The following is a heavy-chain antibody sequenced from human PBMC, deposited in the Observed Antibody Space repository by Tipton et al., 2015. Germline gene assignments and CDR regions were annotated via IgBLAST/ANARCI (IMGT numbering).Heavy chain of an antibody. CDR1: GDSISSSSYF. CDR3: ASGCINFSCYYWFDP. D-gene: IGHD2-21*01. J-gene: IGHJ5*02. Sequence: TLSLTCTVSGDSISSSSYFWGWIRQPPGKGLEWIGFVYPGGGTYYNPSLKSRVTILVDTTQNQVSLRLTSVTAADTAVYYCASGCINFSCYYWFDPWGPGTLVTVSS. CDR2: VYPGGGT. V-gene: IGHV4-39*07.